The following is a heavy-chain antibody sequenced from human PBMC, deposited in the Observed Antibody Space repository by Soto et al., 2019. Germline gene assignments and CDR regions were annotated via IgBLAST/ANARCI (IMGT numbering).Heavy chain of an antibody. Sequence: SVKVSCKASGGTFSSYAISWVRQAPGQGLEWMGGIIPIFGTANYAQKFQGRVTITADESTSTAYMELSSLRSEDTAVYYCARSAAREANWNYKPYWGQGTLVTVSS. CDR1: GGTFSSYA. J-gene: IGHJ4*02. D-gene: IGHD1-7*01. CDR2: IIPIFGTA. CDR3: ARSAAREANWNYKPY. V-gene: IGHV1-69*13.